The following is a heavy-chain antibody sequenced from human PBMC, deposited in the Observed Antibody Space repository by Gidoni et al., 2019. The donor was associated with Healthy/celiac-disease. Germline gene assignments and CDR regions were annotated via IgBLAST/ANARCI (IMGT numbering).Heavy chain of an antibody. CDR1: GGSISSSSYY. Sequence: QLQLQESGPGLVKPSETLSLTCTVPGGSISSSSYYWGWIRQPPGKGLEWIGSIYYSGSTYYNPSLKSRVTISVDTSKNQFSLKLSSVTAADTAVYYCAGYGVPAAMDDWFDPWGQGTLVTVSS. J-gene: IGHJ5*02. CDR2: IYYSGST. D-gene: IGHD2-2*01. V-gene: IGHV4-39*01. CDR3: AGYGVPAAMDDWFDP.